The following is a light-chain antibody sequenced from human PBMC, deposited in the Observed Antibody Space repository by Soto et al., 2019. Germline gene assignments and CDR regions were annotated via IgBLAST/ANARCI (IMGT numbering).Light chain of an antibody. CDR1: QSVSSY. Sequence: EIVLTQSPATLSLSPGERATLSCRASQSVSSYLAWYQQKPGQAPRLLIYDASNRATGIPARFSGSGSGTDFTLTISRLEPEDSAVYYCQQYGSSPLYSFGQGTKLEIK. CDR2: DAS. V-gene: IGKV3-20*01. J-gene: IGKJ2*01. CDR3: QQYGSSPLYS.